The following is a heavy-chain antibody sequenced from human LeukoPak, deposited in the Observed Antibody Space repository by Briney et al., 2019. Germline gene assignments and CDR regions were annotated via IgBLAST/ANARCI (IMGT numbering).Heavy chain of an antibody. V-gene: IGHV4-39*01. CDR1: GGSISSSSYY. J-gene: IGHJ3*02. Sequence: SETLSLTCTVSGGSISSSSYYWGWIRQPPGKGLEWIGSIYYSGSTYYNPPLKSRVTISVDTSKNQFSLKLSSVTAADTAVYYCARLLDYGGNSVAFDIWGQGTMVTVSS. CDR3: ARLLDYGGNSVAFDI. D-gene: IGHD4-23*01. CDR2: IYYSGST.